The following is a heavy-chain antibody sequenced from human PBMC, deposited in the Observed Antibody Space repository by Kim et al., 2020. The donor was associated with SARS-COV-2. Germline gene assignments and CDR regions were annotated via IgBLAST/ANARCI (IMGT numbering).Heavy chain of an antibody. J-gene: IGHJ2*01. D-gene: IGHD2-2*02. CDR2: IYYSGST. CDR3: ARPLEGYCSSTSCYTLYFDL. CDR1: GGSISSSSYY. Sequence: SETLSLTCTVSGGSISSSSYYWGWIRQPPGKGLEWIGSIYYSGSTYYNPSLKSRVTISVDTSKNQFSLKLSSVTAADTAVYYCARPLEGYCSSTSCYTLYFDLWGRGTLVTVSS. V-gene: IGHV4-39*01.